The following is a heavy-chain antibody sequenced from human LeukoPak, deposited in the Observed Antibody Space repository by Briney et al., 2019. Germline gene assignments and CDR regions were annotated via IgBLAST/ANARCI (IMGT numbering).Heavy chain of an antibody. CDR2: IKQDGSEK. CDR3: AREDIVVVPAAIVGGYYYYYMDV. D-gene: IGHD2-2*02. V-gene: IGHV3-7*01. Sequence: GGSLRLSCAASGFTFSSYWMSWVRQAPGKGLEWVANIKQDGSEKYYVDSVKGRFTISRDNAKNSLYLQMNSLRAEDTAVYYCAREDIVVVPAAIVGGYYYYYMDVWGKGTTVTVSS. J-gene: IGHJ6*03. CDR1: GFTFSSYW.